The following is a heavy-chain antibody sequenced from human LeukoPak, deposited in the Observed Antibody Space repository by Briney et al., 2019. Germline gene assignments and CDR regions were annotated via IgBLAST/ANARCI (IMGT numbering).Heavy chain of an antibody. CDR3: ARDKAKGEAAAGF. J-gene: IGHJ4*02. D-gene: IGHD6-13*01. CDR1: GYTFTGYY. V-gene: IGHV1-2*06. CDR2: INPNSGGT. Sequence: GASVKVSCKASGYTFTGYYMHWVRQAPGQGLEWMGRINPNSGGTNYAQKFQGRVTMTRDTSISTAYMEPSRLRSDDTAVYYCARDKAKGEAAAGFWGQGTLVTVSS.